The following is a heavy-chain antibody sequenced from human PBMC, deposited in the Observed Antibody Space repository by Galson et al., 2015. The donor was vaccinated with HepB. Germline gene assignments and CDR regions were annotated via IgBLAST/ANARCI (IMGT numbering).Heavy chain of an antibody. CDR3: AKCGDSSGYCLYYFDY. V-gene: IGHV3-30-3*01. Sequence: SLRLSCAASGFTFSSYAMHWVRQAPGKGLEWVAVISYDGSNKYYADSVKGRFTFSRDNSKNTLYLQMNSLRAEDTAVYYCAKCGDSSGYCLYYFDYWGQGTLVTVSS. J-gene: IGHJ4*02. CDR1: GFTFSSYA. D-gene: IGHD3-22*01. CDR2: ISYDGSNK.